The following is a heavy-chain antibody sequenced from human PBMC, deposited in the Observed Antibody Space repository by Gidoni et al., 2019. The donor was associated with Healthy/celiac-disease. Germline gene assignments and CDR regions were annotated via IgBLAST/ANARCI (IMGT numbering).Heavy chain of an antibody. V-gene: IGHV4-39*01. Sequence: LQLHDSAPGLVKPSQTLSLTCTAAVGPISSSIYYWGWTRQPPGKGLEWIGSIYYSGSTYYNTSLKSRVTISVDTSKNQFSLKLSSETAADTAVYYCAKSSIAVAGTLWFDPWGQGTLVTVSS. CDR1: VGPISSSIYY. CDR2: IYYSGST. J-gene: IGHJ5*02. CDR3: AKSSIAVAGTLWFDP. D-gene: IGHD6-19*01.